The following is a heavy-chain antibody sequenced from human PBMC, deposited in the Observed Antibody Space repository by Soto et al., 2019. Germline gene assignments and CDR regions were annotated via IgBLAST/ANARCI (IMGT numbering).Heavy chain of an antibody. CDR1: GFTFSSYG. CDR2: ISYDGGNK. Sequence: QVQLVESGGGVVQPGRSLRLSCAASGFTFSSYGMHWVRQAPGKGLEWVAVISYDGGNKYYADSVKGRFTISRDNSKNTLYLQMNSLRAEDTAVYYCAKTDYGDYTGGFDYWGQGTLVTVSS. V-gene: IGHV3-30*18. J-gene: IGHJ4*02. D-gene: IGHD4-17*01. CDR3: AKTDYGDYTGGFDY.